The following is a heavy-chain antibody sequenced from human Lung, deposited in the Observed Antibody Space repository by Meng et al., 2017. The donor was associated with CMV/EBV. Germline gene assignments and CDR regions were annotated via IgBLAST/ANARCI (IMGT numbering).Heavy chain of an antibody. J-gene: IGHJ4*01. CDR3: ARDNNWDPDY. CDR2: SHPHRGDT. D-gene: IGHD1-1*01. Sequence: ASXXVSCKASGYTFTAHYFHWVRQAPGQGLEWMGWSHPHRGDTNYAQQFQGRVTLTRDTSINTGYMELTRLTSDDTAVYYCARDNNWDPDYWGQGTLVTVSS. CDR1: GYTFTAHY. V-gene: IGHV1-2*02.